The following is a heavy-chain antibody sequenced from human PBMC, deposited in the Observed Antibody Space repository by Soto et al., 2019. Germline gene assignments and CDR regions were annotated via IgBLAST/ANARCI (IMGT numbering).Heavy chain of an antibody. CDR1: GFTFSSYG. Sequence: QVQLVESGGGVVQPGRSLRLSCAASGFTFSSYGMHWVRQAPGKGLEWVAVIWYDGSNKYYADSVKGRFTISRDNSKNTLYLQMNSLRAEDTAVYYCARDADVEMATIIFDYWGQGTLVTVSS. J-gene: IGHJ4*02. CDR3: ARDADVEMATIIFDY. D-gene: IGHD5-12*01. V-gene: IGHV3-33*01. CDR2: IWYDGSNK.